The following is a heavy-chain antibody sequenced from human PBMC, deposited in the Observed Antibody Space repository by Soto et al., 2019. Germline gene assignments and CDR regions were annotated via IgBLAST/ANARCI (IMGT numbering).Heavy chain of an antibody. CDR3: ARDNKGFDY. V-gene: IGHV3-74*01. Sequence: PGGSLRLSCAASGFTFSIYAMHWVRQAPGEGLVWVSRINSDGSSTNYADSVKGRFTISRDNAKNTLYLQMNSLRAEDTAVYYCARDNKGFDYWGPGTLVTVSS. CDR1: GFTFSIYA. J-gene: IGHJ4*02. CDR2: INSDGSST.